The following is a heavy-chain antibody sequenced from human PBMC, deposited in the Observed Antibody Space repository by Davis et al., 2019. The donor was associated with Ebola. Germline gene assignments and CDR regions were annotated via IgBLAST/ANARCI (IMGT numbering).Heavy chain of an antibody. CDR1: GFTFSSYW. J-gene: IGHJ4*02. V-gene: IGHV3-7*01. D-gene: IGHD4-17*01. CDR3: AREDDYGEGQFDY. CDR2: IKQDGSGK. Sequence: GGSLRLSCGASGFTFSSYWMSWVRQAPGKGLEWVANIKQDGSGKYYVDSVKGRFTISRDNAKNSLYLQMNSLRAEDTAVYYCAREDDYGEGQFDYWGQGTLVTVSS.